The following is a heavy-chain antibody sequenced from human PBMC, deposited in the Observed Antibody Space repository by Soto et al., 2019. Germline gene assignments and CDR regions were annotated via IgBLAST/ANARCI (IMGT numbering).Heavy chain of an antibody. CDR2: NLPLFNIS. CDR1: GGAFSSYA. J-gene: IGHJ2*01. Sequence: QVQLVQSGAEVKKPGSSVKVSCKASGGAFSSYAISWVRQAPGQGLEWMGGNLPLFNISNSAQKFQGRVTITADEPTSTAYMDLRNLTSEDTAVYYCARSRLCYGSWYFDLWGRGTLITVSS. V-gene: IGHV1-69*01. CDR3: ARSRLCYGSWYFDL. D-gene: IGHD3-10*01.